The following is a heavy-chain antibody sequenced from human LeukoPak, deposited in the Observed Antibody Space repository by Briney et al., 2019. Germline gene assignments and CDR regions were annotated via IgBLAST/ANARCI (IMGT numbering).Heavy chain of an antibody. CDR3: ARAVVKGYFDY. V-gene: IGHV3-23*01. Sequence: GGSLRLSCAASGFTFSNYAMNWVRQAPGKGLEWVSGISGSGGSTYYADSVKGRFTTSRDNSKSAPYLQMNSLRAEDTAVYYCARAVVKGYFDYWGQGTLVTVSS. CDR2: ISGSGGST. J-gene: IGHJ4*02. D-gene: IGHD4-23*01. CDR1: GFTFSNYA.